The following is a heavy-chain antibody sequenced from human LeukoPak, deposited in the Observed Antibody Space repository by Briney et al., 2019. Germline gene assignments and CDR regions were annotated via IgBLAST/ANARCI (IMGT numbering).Heavy chain of an antibody. V-gene: IGHV4-59*11. Sequence: SETLSLTCTVSGGSISSHYWSWIRQPPGKGLEWIGYIYYSGSTNYNPSLKSRVTISVDTSKNQFSLKLSSVTAADTAVYYCARGRVATDVLYYFDYWGQGTLVTVSS. D-gene: IGHD5-12*01. CDR1: GGSISSHY. CDR3: ARGRVATDVLYYFDY. CDR2: IYYSGST. J-gene: IGHJ4*02.